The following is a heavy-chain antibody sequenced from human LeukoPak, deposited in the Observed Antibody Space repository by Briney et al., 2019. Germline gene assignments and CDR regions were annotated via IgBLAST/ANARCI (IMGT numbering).Heavy chain of an antibody. V-gene: IGHV5-10-1*01. CDR1: GYTFTSYW. D-gene: IGHD2-15*01. J-gene: IGHJ6*02. Sequence: KVSCKASGYTFTSYWISWVRQMPGKGLEWMGRIDPSDSYTNYSPSFQGHVTISADKSINTAYLQWSSLKASDTAMYYCASPTPKYCSGGSCPGSNYYYYGMDVWGQGTTVTVSS. CDR2: IDPSDSYT. CDR3: ASPTPKYCSGGSCPGSNYYYYGMDV.